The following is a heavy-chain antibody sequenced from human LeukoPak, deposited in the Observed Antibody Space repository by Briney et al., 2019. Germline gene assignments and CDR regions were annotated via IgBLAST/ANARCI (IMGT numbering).Heavy chain of an antibody. V-gene: IGHV3-30*18. J-gene: IGHJ4*02. CDR1: GFTFSSYG. D-gene: IGHD2-15*01. CDR2: ISYDGSNK. Sequence: PGRSLRLSCAASGFTFSSYGMHWVRQAPGKGLEWVAVISYDGSNKYYADSVKGRFTISRDNSKNTPYLQMNSLRAEDTAVYYCAKAAIVVVVAATLPDYWGQGTLVTVSS. CDR3: AKAAIVVVVAATLPDY.